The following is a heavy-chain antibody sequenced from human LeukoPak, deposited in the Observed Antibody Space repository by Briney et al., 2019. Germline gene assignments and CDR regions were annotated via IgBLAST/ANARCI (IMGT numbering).Heavy chain of an antibody. CDR2: IKEDGSEK. CDR3: ARVGLGVGSGRKASGFDP. J-gene: IGHJ5*02. V-gene: IGHV3-7*01. D-gene: IGHD3-10*01. CDR1: GFTFSSYW. Sequence: LSGGSLRLSCAASGFTFSSYWMNWVRQAPGKGLEWVANIKEDGSEKDYLDSVKGRFTISRDNAKNSLYLQMNSLRAEDTAVYYCARVGLGVGSGRKASGFDPWGQGTLVTVSS.